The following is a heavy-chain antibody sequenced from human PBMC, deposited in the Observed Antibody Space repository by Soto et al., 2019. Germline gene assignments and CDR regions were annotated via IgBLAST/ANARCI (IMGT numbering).Heavy chain of an antibody. J-gene: IGHJ6*02. D-gene: IGHD3-16*01. Sequence: ASVKVSCKASGYTFTSYDINWVRQATGQGREWMGWMNPNSGNTRYAQKFRGRVTMTRNPSISTAYMELSSLRSEDTAVYYCASPYYDYVRGSYGDYGMDVWGQGTTVTV. CDR2: MNPNSGNT. CDR3: ASPYYDYVRGSYGDYGMDV. CDR1: GYTFTSYD. V-gene: IGHV1-8*01.